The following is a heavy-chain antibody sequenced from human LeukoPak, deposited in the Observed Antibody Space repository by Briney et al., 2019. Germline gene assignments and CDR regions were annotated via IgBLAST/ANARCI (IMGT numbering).Heavy chain of an antibody. J-gene: IGHJ4*02. CDR2: INPNTGGT. CDR1: GYTFTDYY. D-gene: IGHD1-26*01. CDR3: ASDELRRGGGSHLAY. V-gene: IGHV1-2*02. Sequence: ASVKVSRKASGYTFTDYYMHWVRQAPGQGLEWMGWINPNTGGTKYTQKFQGRVTMTRDTSISTVYMELTRLTSDDTGVYYCASDELRRGGGSHLAYWGQGTLVTVSS.